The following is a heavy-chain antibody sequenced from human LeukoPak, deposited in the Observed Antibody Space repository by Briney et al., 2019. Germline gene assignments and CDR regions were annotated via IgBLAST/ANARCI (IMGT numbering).Heavy chain of an antibody. D-gene: IGHD5-12*01. CDR2: IFYSGST. V-gene: IGHV4-39*07. Sequence: SETLSLTCTVSSGSISNSNFYWGWIRQPPGKGLEWIGSIFYSGSTDSNPSLKSRVTISVDTSKNQFSLKLSSVTAADTAVYYCARVAPKDYYYYYYMDVWGKGTTVTVSS. J-gene: IGHJ6*03. CDR1: SGSISNSNFY. CDR3: ARVAPKDYYYYYYMDV.